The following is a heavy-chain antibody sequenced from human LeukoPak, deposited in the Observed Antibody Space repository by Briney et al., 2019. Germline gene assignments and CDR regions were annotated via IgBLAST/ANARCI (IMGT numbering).Heavy chain of an antibody. Sequence: GASVKVSCKASGYTFTGYYMHWVRQAPGQGLEWMGWINPNSGGTNYAQKFQGRVTMTRDTSISTAYMELSRLRSDDTAVYYCARDTLHYYDSSGSLCYWGQGTLVTVSS. CDR2: INPNSGGT. CDR3: ARDTLHYYDSSGSLCY. J-gene: IGHJ4*02. D-gene: IGHD3-22*01. CDR1: GYTFTGYY. V-gene: IGHV1-2*02.